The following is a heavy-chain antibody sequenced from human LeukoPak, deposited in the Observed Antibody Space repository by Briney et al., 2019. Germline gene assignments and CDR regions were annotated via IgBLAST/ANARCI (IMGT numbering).Heavy chain of an antibody. Sequence: GGSLRLSCAASGFTFSSYGMHWVRQAPGKGLEWVAVIWYDGSNKYYADSVKGRFTISRDNSKNTLYLQMNSLRAEDTAVHYCARSVAGTSGFDYWGQGTLVTVSS. D-gene: IGHD6-19*01. CDR1: GFTFSSYG. V-gene: IGHV3-33*01. J-gene: IGHJ4*02. CDR3: ARSVAGTSGFDY. CDR2: IWYDGSNK.